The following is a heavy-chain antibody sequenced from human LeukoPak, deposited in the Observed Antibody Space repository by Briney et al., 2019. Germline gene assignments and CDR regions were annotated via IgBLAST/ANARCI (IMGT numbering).Heavy chain of an antibody. CDR3: ARGGDYYYDSSGYYSVPFDY. Sequence: PSETLSLTCTVSGGPISSYYWSWIRQPPGKGLEWIGYIYYSGSTNYNPSLKSRVTISVDTSKNQFSLKLSSVTAADTAVYYCARGGDYYYDSSGYYSVPFDYWGQGTLVTVSS. D-gene: IGHD3-22*01. CDR2: IYYSGST. V-gene: IGHV4-59*12. J-gene: IGHJ4*02. CDR1: GGPISSYY.